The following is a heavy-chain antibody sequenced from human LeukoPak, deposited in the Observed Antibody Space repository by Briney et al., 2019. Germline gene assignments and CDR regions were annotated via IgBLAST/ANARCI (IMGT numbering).Heavy chain of an antibody. CDR2: VKPDESEK. Sequence: PGGSLRLSCVASGFPFNNYWMSWVRQAPGKGLEWVANVKPDESEKYYGDSVKGRFTISRDNAKNSVYLQMHSLRVEDTAVYYCASELVGAPWGQGTLVTVSS. D-gene: IGHD1-26*01. CDR3: ASELVGAP. J-gene: IGHJ5*02. CDR1: GFPFNNYW. V-gene: IGHV3-7*01.